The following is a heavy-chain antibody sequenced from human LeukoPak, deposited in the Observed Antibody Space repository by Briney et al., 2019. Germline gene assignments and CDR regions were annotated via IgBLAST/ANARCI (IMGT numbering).Heavy chain of an antibody. D-gene: IGHD2-15*01. CDR1: GFTFSSYA. J-gene: IGHJ4*02. CDR2: ISGSGGST. V-gene: IGHV3-23*01. Sequence: PGGSLRLSCAASGFTFSSYAMSWVRQAPGKGLEWVSVISGSGGSTYYADSVKGRFTISRGNSKNTLYLQMNSLRAEDTAVYYCAKDLGGGTDYWGQGTLVTVSS. CDR3: AKDLGGGTDY.